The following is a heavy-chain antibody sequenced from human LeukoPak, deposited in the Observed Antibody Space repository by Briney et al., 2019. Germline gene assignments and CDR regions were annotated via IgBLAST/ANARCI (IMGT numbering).Heavy chain of an antibody. CDR2: IYYSGST. CDR1: GGSISSGGYY. CDR3: ARGTHGDYEFDY. J-gene: IGHJ4*02. D-gene: IGHD4-17*01. V-gene: IGHV4-31*03. Sequence: PSETLSLTCTVSGGSISSGGYYWSWIRQHPGKGLEWIGYIYYSGSTYYNPSLKSRVTISVGTSKNQFSLKLSSVTAADTAVYYCARGTHGDYEFDYWGQGTLVTVSS.